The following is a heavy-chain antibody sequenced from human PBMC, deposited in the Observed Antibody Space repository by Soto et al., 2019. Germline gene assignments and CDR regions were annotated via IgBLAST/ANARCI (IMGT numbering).Heavy chain of an antibody. CDR1: GGTFSSYA. CDR3: ARELVAMVPNWFDP. V-gene: IGHV1-69*01. Sequence: QAQLVPSGAEVKKPGSSVKVSCKASGGTFSSYAISWVRQAPGQGLEWMGGIIPIFGTANSAQKFQGRVTITADESTSTAYMELSSLRSEDKAVYYCARELVAMVPNWFDPWGQGTLVTVSS. D-gene: IGHD5-18*01. J-gene: IGHJ5*02. CDR2: IIPIFGTA.